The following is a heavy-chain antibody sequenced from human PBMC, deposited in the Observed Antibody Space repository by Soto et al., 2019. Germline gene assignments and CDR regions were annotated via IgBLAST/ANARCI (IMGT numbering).Heavy chain of an antibody. J-gene: IGHJ5*02. CDR2: ISGSGGST. Sequence: EVQLLESGGGLVQPGGSLRLSCAASGFTFSSYAMSWVRQAPGKGLEWVSAISGSGGSTYYADSVKGRFTISRDNSKNTLNLQMNSLRAEDTVVYYCATGVGAGDPYYDCWSALNWFDPWGQGTLVTVSS. V-gene: IGHV3-23*01. CDR3: ATGVGAGDPYYDCWSALNWFDP. D-gene: IGHD3-3*01. CDR1: GFTFSSYA.